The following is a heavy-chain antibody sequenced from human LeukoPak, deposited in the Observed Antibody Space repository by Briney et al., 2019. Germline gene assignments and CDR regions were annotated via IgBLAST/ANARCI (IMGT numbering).Heavy chain of an antibody. V-gene: IGHV1-2*02. J-gene: IGHJ6*02. CDR2: INPNSGGT. CDR3: ARYYDYVWGSYRPGVYYYGMDV. D-gene: IGHD3-16*02. CDR1: GYAFTGYY. Sequence: ASVKVSCKASGYAFTGYYMHWVRQAPGQGLEWMGWINPNSGGTNYAQKFQGRVTMTRDTSISTAYMELSSLRSEDTAVYYCARYYDYVWGSYRPGVYYYGMDVWGQGTTVTVSS.